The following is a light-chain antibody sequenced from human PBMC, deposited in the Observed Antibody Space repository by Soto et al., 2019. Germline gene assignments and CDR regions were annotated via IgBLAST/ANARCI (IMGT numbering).Light chain of an antibody. CDR3: QQHKDWPLT. CDR2: AAF. Sequence: EIVMTQSPATLSVSPGETVTLSCRASQSVSTSVAWYQQKPGQAPRLLIYAAFTRATAVPARFSGSGSGTEFALNISGLQSEDFAVYHCQQHKDWPLTFGGGTNVEMK. V-gene: IGKV3-15*01. J-gene: IGKJ4*01. CDR1: QSVSTS.